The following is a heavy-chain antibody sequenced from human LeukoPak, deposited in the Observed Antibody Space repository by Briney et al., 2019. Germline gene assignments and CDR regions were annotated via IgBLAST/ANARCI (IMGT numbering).Heavy chain of an antibody. CDR3: AKSDSGYDYTEPPNWFDP. CDR2: ISGSGGST. Sequence: GGSLRLSCAASGFTFSGYAMSWVRQAPGKGLEWVSAISGSGGSTYYADSVKGRFTISRDNSKNTLYLQMNSLRAEDTAVYYCAKSDSGYDYTEPPNWFDPWGQGTLVTVSS. V-gene: IGHV3-23*01. J-gene: IGHJ5*02. D-gene: IGHD5-12*01. CDR1: GFTFSGYA.